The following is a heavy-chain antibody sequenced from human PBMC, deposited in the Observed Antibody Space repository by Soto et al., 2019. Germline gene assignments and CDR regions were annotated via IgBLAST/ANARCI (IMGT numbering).Heavy chain of an antibody. Sequence: ASVKVSCKASGGTFSSYSISWVRQAPGQGLEWMGGVIPIFGTANYAQKFQGRVTITADESTSTAYMELSSLRSEDTAVYYCARDLRPYWFDPWGQGTLVTVSS. D-gene: IGHD3-9*01. CDR3: ARDLRPYWFDP. CDR1: GGTFSSYS. J-gene: IGHJ5*02. V-gene: IGHV1-69*13. CDR2: VIPIFGTA.